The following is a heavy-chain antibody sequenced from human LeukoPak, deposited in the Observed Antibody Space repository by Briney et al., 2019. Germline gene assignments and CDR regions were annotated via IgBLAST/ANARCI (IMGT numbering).Heavy chain of an antibody. CDR1: GGSFTSYW. CDR3: ARFPSARGVPVDY. CDR2: IYPGDSDT. J-gene: IGHJ4*02. V-gene: IGHV5-51*01. D-gene: IGHD3-10*01. Sequence: GESLKISCEGSGGSFTSYWIGWVRQMPGKGLEWMGIIYPGDSDTRYSPSFQGQVTISADKSISTAYLQWSSLKASDTAMYYCARFPSARGVPVDYWGQGTLVTVSS.